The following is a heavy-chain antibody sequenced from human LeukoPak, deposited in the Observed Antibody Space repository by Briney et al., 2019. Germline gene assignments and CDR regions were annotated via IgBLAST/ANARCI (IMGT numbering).Heavy chain of an antibody. V-gene: IGHV4-34*01. D-gene: IGHD3-16*01. J-gene: IGHJ4*02. CDR2: INHSGST. Sequence: SETLSLTCAVYGGSFSGYYWSWIRQPPGKGLEWIGEINHSGSTNYNPSLKSRVTISVDTSKNQFSLKLSSVTDADTAVYYCARELTTYHYDIWGQGTLVTVSS. CDR3: ARELTTYHYDI. CDR1: GGSFSGYY.